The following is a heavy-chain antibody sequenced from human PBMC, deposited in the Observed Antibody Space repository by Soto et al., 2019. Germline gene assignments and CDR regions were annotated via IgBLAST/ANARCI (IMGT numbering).Heavy chain of an antibody. J-gene: IGHJ6*02. V-gene: IGHV2-5*01. CDR3: AHRRINYGMNV. Sequence: QITLKESGPSLVKPTQTLTLTCTFSGFSLSSSGVGVGWIRQSPGKALEWLAVIHWNDDNHYSPSLKCRLTITKDTSKNQVVLTMTNMDPVDTGTYYCAHRRINYGMNVWGQGTTVTVSS. CDR1: GFSLSSSGVG. CDR2: IHWNDDN.